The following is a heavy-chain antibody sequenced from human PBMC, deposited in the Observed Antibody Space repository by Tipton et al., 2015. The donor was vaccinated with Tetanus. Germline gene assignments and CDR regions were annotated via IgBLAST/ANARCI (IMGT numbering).Heavy chain of an antibody. CDR1: DGPVSSGGFY. CDR3: ARATSTGPAYNWFDP. D-gene: IGHD2-8*02. Sequence: TLSLTCSVSDGPVSSGGFYWGWVRQVTGKGLEWIGNIYYSGTTYYTPSLRGRLSISVDTSKNQFSLKLTSVTAADTAVYYCARATSTGPAYNWFDPWGQGTLVTVSS. V-gene: IGHV4-31*03. CDR2: IYYSGTT. J-gene: IGHJ5*02.